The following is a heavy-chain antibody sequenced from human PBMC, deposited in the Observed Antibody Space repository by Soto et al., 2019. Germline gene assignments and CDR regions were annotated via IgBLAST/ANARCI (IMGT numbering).Heavy chain of an antibody. J-gene: IGHJ6*02. CDR3: ARDLEYYDSSGYLGYYGMDV. V-gene: IGHV3-23*01. Sequence: GGSLRLSCAASGFTFSSYAMSWVRQAPGKGLEWVSAISGRGGNTYYADSVKGRFTISRDNSKNTLYLQMNSLRAEDTAVYYCARDLEYYDSSGYLGYYGMDVRAQGTTVTVSS. D-gene: IGHD3-22*01. CDR2: ISGRGGNT. CDR1: GFTFSSYA.